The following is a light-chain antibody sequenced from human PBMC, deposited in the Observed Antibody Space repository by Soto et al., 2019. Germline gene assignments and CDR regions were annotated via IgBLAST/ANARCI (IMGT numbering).Light chain of an antibody. J-gene: IGKJ1*01. V-gene: IGKV3-20*01. CDR3: QQYVSATWA. Sequence: VLTQSASTLSVSPGERATLSCRASQGVXSDLVWYQPKPGQAPRLLXYGASSRATGSPDRLSGSGSATDFTRTISRLEPEDCAVYYCQQYVSATWAFGQGTKVDIK. CDR2: GAS. CDR1: QGVXSD.